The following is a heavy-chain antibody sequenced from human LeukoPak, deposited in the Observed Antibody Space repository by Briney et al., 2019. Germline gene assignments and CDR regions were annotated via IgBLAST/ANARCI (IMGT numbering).Heavy chain of an antibody. Sequence: GGSLRLSCAASGFTFSSSGMHWVRQAPGKGPQWVAIISHDGSNKYYADSVKGRFTISRDNSKNTLYLQMDSLRAEDTALYYCAKSYSSGWRFSDYWGQGTLVTVSS. J-gene: IGHJ4*02. D-gene: IGHD6-19*01. V-gene: IGHV3-30*18. CDR3: AKSYSSGWRFSDY. CDR2: ISHDGSNK. CDR1: GFTFSSSG.